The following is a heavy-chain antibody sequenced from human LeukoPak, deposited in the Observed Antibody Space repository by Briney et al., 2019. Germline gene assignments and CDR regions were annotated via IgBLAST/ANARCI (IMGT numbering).Heavy chain of an antibody. V-gene: IGHV3-21*01. CDR2: ISSSSSYI. Sequence: GGSLRLSCAASGFTFSSYSMNWVRQAPGKGLEWVSSISSSSSYIYYADTVKGRFTISRDNAKNSLYLQMNSLRAEDTAVYYCARESGYPHYYFDYWGQGTLVTVS. J-gene: IGHJ4*02. CDR1: GFTFSSYS. D-gene: IGHD3-3*01. CDR3: ARESGYPHYYFDY.